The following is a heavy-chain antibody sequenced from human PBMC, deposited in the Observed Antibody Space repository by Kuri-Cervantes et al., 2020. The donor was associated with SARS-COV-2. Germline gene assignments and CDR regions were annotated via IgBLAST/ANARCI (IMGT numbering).Heavy chain of an antibody. D-gene: IGHD2-2*02. CDR2: ISGYNGNT. CDR3: ARGMDIVVVPAAIEGGGWYYYMDV. J-gene: IGHJ6*03. CDR1: GYTFTNYG. V-gene: IGHV1-18*01. Sequence: ASVKVSCKASGYTFTNYGISWVRQAPGQGLEWMGWISGYNGNTEYTQKLQGRVTMTTGTSTSTAYMELSSLRSEDTAVYYCARGMDIVVVPAAIEGGGWYYYMDVWGKGTTVTVSS.